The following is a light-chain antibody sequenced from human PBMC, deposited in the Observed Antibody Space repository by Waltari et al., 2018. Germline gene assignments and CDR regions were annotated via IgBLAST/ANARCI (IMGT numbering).Light chain of an antibody. J-gene: IGKJ1*01. CDR2: WAS. Sequence: DIVMTQSPDSLSVSLGERATINCRSSQSVLYTSVNKNYLAWYQQKPGQPPKLLIYWASTPESGVPDLFSGSGSGTDFTLTISILQAEDVAVYYCQQYYSTPWTFGQGTQVEVK. CDR1: QSVLYTSVNKNY. CDR3: QQYYSTPWT. V-gene: IGKV4-1*01.